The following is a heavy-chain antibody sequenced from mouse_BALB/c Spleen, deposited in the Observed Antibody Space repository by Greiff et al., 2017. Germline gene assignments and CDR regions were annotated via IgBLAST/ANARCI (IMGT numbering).Heavy chain of an antibody. CDR2: INPSNGRT. CDR1: GYTFTSYW. D-gene: IGHD2-10*01. Sequence: QVQLQQPGAELVKPGASVKLSCKASGYTFTSYWMHWVKQRPGQGLEWIGEINPSNGRTNYNEKFKSKATLTVDKSSSTAYMQLSSLTSEDSAVYYCARPLQAWFAYWGQGTTLTVSS. J-gene: IGHJ2*01. V-gene: IGHV1S81*02. CDR3: ARPLQAWFAY.